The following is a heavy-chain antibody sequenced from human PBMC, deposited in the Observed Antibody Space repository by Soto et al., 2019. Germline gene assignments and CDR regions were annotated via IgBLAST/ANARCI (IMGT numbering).Heavy chain of an antibody. CDR2: IYYSGST. D-gene: IGHD3-9*01. Sequence: SETLSLTCTVSGGSISSGDYYWSWIRQPPGKGLEWIGYIYYSGSTYYNPSLKSRVTISVDTSKNQFSLKLSSVTAADTAVYYCAVGGILTGYPSYGMDVWGQGTTVTVSS. CDR1: GGSISSGDYY. J-gene: IGHJ6*02. CDR3: AVGGILTGYPSYGMDV. V-gene: IGHV4-30-4*01.